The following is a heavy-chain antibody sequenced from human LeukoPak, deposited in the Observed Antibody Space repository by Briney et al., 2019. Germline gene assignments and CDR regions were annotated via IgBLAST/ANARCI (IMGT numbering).Heavy chain of an antibody. J-gene: IGHJ6*03. CDR2: ISGSGGST. Sequence: GGSLRLSCAASGFTFSSYAMSWVRQAPGKGLEGVSAISGSGGSTYYADSAKGRFTISRDNSKNTLYLQMNSLRAEDTAVYYCAKPLTLTSCYRVCYYYYYMDVWGKGTTVTVSS. V-gene: IGHV3-23*01. D-gene: IGHD2-2*02. CDR1: GFTFSSYA. CDR3: AKPLTLTSCYRVCYYYYYMDV.